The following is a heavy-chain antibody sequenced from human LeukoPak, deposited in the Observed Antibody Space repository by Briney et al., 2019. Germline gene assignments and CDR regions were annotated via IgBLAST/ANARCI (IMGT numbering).Heavy chain of an antibody. D-gene: IGHD3-3*01. CDR3: ARGLYYDFWRGYYSADYYYYYMDV. CDR2: IYYSGST. V-gene: IGHV4-59*01. Sequence: PSETLSLTCTVSGGSISSYYWSWIRQPPGKGLEWIGYIYYSGSTNYNPSLKSRVTISVDTSKNQFSLKLSSVTAADTAVYYCARGLYYDFWRGYYSADYYYYYMDVWGKGTTVTVSS. CDR1: GGSISSYY. J-gene: IGHJ6*03.